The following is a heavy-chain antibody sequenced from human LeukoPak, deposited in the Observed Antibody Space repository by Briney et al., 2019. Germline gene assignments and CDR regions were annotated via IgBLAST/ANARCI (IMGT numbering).Heavy chain of an antibody. Sequence: PGGSLRLSCAASGFTFSSYGMHWVRQAPGKGLEWVAVISYDGSNKYYADSVKGRFTISRDNSKNTLCLQMNSLRAEDTAVYYCAKDQAPYYYDSSGYWDYWGQGTLVTVSS. CDR2: ISYDGSNK. D-gene: IGHD3-22*01. CDR1: GFTFSSYG. CDR3: AKDQAPYYYDSSGYWDY. V-gene: IGHV3-30*18. J-gene: IGHJ4*02.